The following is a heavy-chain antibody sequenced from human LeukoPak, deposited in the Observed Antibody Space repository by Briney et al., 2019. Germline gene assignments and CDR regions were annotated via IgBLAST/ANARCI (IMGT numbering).Heavy chain of an antibody. V-gene: IGHV3-7*01. Sequence: GGSLRLPCAASGFTFSSYWMSWVRQAPGKGLEWVANIKQDGSEKYYVDSVKGRFTISRDNAKNSLYLQMNSLRAEDTAVYYCARDPRRDYGDYGGVSYWGQGTLVTVSS. D-gene: IGHD4-17*01. J-gene: IGHJ4*02. CDR1: GFTFSSYW. CDR2: IKQDGSEK. CDR3: ARDPRRDYGDYGGVSY.